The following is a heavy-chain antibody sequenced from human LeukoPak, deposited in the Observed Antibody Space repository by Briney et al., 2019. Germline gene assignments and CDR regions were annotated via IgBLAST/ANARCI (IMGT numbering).Heavy chain of an antibody. D-gene: IGHD6-19*01. CDR1: GFTVSTNY. Sequence: GGSLRLSCAASGFTVSTNYMNWVRQAPGKGLEWVSVVYSGGSTYYADSVKGRFTISGDNSKNTLYLQMSSLRAEDTAVYYCARGGYSSGWYRDWGQGTLVTVSS. CDR2: VYSGGST. J-gene: IGHJ4*02. CDR3: ARGGYSSGWYRD. V-gene: IGHV3-53*01.